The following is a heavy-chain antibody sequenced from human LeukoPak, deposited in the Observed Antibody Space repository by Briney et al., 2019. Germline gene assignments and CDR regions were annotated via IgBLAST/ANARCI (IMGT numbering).Heavy chain of an antibody. V-gene: IGHV1-18*04. CDR3: ARDIGYCTNGVCYTKYFQH. D-gene: IGHD2-8*01. J-gene: IGHJ1*01. CDR2: ISAYNGNT. Sequence: ASVKVSCKASGYTFTSYYMHWVRQAPGQGLEWMGWISAYNGNTNYAQKLQGRVTMTTDTSTSTAYMELRSLRSDDTAVYYCARDIGYCTNGVCYTKYFQHWGQGTLVTVSS. CDR1: GYTFTSYY.